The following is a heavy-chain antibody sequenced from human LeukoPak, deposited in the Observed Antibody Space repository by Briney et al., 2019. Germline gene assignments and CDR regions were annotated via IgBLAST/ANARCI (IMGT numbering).Heavy chain of an antibody. CDR3: ARLRRIWNDVEMVDY. CDR1: GFTVSDHY. Sequence: GGSLRLSCAASGFTVSDHYMSWIRQAPGKGLGWVSYLSSSGITIEYADSVKGRFTISRDNANNSLYLQMNSLSPEDTAVYYCARLRRIWNDVEMVDYWGQGTLVTVSS. D-gene: IGHD1-1*01. J-gene: IGHJ4*02. V-gene: IGHV3-11*01. CDR2: LSSSGITI.